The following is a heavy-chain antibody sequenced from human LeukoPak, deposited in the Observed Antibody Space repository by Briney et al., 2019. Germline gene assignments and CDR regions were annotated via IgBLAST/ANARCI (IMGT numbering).Heavy chain of an antibody. D-gene: IGHD2-2*01. Sequence: GGSLRLSCAASGFTFSSYAMSWVRQAPGKGLEWVSAISGSGGSTYYADSVKGRFTISRDNSKNTLYLQMNSLRAEDTAVYYCAKRYCSSTSCYANNWYFDLWGRGTLVTVSS. CDR1: GFTFSSYA. CDR2: ISGSGGST. J-gene: IGHJ2*01. CDR3: AKRYCSSTSCYANNWYFDL. V-gene: IGHV3-23*01.